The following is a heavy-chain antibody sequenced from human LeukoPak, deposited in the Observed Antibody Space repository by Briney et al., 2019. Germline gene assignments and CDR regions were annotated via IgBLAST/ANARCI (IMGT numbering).Heavy chain of an antibody. J-gene: IGHJ4*02. CDR3: ARVGATKEFDY. V-gene: IGHV3-21*01. Sequence: GGSLRLSCVASGFTFSSYSMNWVRQAPGKGLEWVSSISSSSSYIYYADSVKGRFTISRDNAKNSLYLQMNSLRAEDTAVYYCARVGATKEFDYWGQGTLVTVSS. D-gene: IGHD1-26*01. CDR2: ISSSSSYI. CDR1: GFTFSSYS.